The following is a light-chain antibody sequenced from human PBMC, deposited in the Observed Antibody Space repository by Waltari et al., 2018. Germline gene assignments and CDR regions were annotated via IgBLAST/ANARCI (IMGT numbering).Light chain of an antibody. Sequence: VGDRVTITCRASQSIVVWLAWYQQKPGKAPRLLIYKASYLESGVPSRFSGSASGTAFTLTISSLQADDFATYYCLQYNSYPWTFGQGTTVEIK. CDR1: QSIVVW. J-gene: IGKJ1*01. V-gene: IGKV1-5*03. CDR3: LQYNSYPWT. CDR2: KAS.